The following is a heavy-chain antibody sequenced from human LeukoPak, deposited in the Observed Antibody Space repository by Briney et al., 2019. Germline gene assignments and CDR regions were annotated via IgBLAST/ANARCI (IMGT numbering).Heavy chain of an antibody. CDR1: GFTFSSSG. J-gene: IGHJ4*02. CDR3: AKDGQSPGDY. CDR2: IRYDGINK. Sequence: GGSLRLSCTASGFTFSSSGMHWVRQAPGKGLEGVAYIRYDGINKYYADSAKGRFTIFRDNSKNTLYLQMNSLRAEDTAVYYCAKDGQSPGDYWGQGTLVTVSS. V-gene: IGHV3-30*02.